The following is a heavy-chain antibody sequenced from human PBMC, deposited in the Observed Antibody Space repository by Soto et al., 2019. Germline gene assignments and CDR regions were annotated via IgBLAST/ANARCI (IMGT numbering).Heavy chain of an antibody. CDR1: GYTFTGHY. CDR3: ARAKNFGSGELDY. Sequence: QVQLVQSGAEVKKPAASVKVSCKASGYTFTGHYILWVRQAPGQGLEWMGWVNPISGGTIYAQKFLGWVTMTRDTSTSTAYLELRSPTSDATAVYYCARAKNFGSGELDYWGQGTLVTVSS. J-gene: IGHJ4*02. D-gene: IGHD3-10*01. V-gene: IGHV1-2*04. CDR2: VNPISGGT.